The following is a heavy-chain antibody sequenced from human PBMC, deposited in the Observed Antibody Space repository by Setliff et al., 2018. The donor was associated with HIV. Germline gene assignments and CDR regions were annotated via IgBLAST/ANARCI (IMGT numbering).Heavy chain of an antibody. J-gene: IGHJ5*02. CDR2: INQNGGSR. D-gene: IGHD3-16*01. CDR1: GFSFSSYW. CDR3: ANLWELGA. V-gene: IGHV3-7*03. Sequence: PGGSLRLSCAGSGFSFSSYWMTWVRQAPGKGLEWVANINQNGGSRNYVDSGKGRFTISRDNTKNSLFLEMRSLRDEDTAVYLCANLWELGAWGQGTLVTVSS.